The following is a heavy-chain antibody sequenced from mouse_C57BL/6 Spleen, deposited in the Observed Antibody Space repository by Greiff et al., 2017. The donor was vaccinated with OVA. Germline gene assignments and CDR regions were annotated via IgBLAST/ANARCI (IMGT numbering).Heavy chain of an antibody. J-gene: IGHJ2*01. CDR1: GFTFSSYA. Sequence: EVHLVESGGGLVKPGGSLKLSCAASGFTFSSYAMSWVRQTPEKRLEWVATISDGGSYTYYPDNVKGRFTISRDNAKNNLYLQMSHLKSEDTAMYYCARNWDKPFDYWGQGTTLTVSS. V-gene: IGHV5-4*01. CDR2: ISDGGSYT. CDR3: ARNWDKPFDY. D-gene: IGHD4-1*01.